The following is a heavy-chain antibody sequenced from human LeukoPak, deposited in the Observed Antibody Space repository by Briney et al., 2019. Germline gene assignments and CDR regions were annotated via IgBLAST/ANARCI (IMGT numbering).Heavy chain of an antibody. Sequence: ASVKVSCKASGYTFTGYYMHWVRQAPGQGLEWMGWINPNSGGTNYAQKFQGRVTMTRDTSISTAYMEPSRLRSDDTAVYYCARDREGGGIAAGAAYYYYYMDVWGKGTTVTVSS. CDR3: ARDREGGGIAAGAAYYYYYMDV. V-gene: IGHV1-2*02. CDR1: GYTFTGYY. D-gene: IGHD6-13*01. J-gene: IGHJ6*03. CDR2: INPNSGGT.